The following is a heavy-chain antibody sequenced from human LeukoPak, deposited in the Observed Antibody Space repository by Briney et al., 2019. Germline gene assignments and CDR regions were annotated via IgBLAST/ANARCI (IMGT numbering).Heavy chain of an antibody. CDR2: IYTSGST. Sequence: SETLSLTCTVSGGSMSSGSYYWNWIRQPAGKGLEWIGRIYTSGSTNYNPSLKSRVTISLDATKKQFSLKLTSVTAADSAVYYCARGNPLDYWGQGTLVTVSS. CDR1: GGSMSSGSYY. J-gene: IGHJ4*02. D-gene: IGHD1-14*01. V-gene: IGHV4-61*02. CDR3: ARGNPLDY.